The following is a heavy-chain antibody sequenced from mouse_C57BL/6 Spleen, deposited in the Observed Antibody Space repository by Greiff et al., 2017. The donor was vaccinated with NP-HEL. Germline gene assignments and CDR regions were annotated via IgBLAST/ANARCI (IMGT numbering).Heavy chain of an antibody. J-gene: IGHJ3*01. CDR1: GYTFTTYP. V-gene: IGHV1-47*01. CDR3: ARTGLYYSNHGFAY. Sequence: QVHVKQSGAELVKPGASVKMSCKASGYTFTTYPIEWMKQNHGKSLEWIGNFHPYNDDTKYNEKFKGKATLTVEKSSSTVYLELSRLTSDDSAFYYCARTGLYYSNHGFAYWGQGTLVTVSA. D-gene: IGHD2-5*01. CDR2: FHPYNDDT.